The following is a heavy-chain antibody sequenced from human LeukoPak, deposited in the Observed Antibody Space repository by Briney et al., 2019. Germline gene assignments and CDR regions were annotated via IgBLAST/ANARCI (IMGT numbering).Heavy chain of an antibody. Sequence: ASVKVSCKASGYTFTGLYMHWVRQAPGQGLEWMGWINPNSGATKYAQKFQGWVTMTRATSISTAFMGPGWVTTDRPAVYFRAKEVNSPWFDYWGQGTLVTVPS. V-gene: IGHV1-2*04. J-gene: IGHJ4*02. CDR1: GYTFTGLY. CDR2: INPNSGAT. D-gene: IGHD3-22*01. CDR3: AKEVNSPWFDY.